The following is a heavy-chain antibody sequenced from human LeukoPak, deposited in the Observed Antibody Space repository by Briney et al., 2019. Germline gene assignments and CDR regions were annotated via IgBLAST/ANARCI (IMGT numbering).Heavy chain of an antibody. Sequence: GGSLGLSCAASGFTFSSYSMNWVRQAPGKGLEWVSSISSSSSYICYADSVKGRFTISRDNAKNSLYLQMNSLRAEDTAVYYCAREPRYYYGMDVWGKGTTVTVSS. CDR2: ISSSSSYI. V-gene: IGHV3-21*01. J-gene: IGHJ6*04. CDR3: AREPRYYYGMDV. CDR1: GFTFSSYS.